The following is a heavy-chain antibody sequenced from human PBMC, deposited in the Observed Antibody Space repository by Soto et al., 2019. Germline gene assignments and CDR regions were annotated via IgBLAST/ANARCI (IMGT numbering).Heavy chain of an antibody. CDR1: VFTFSSYS. CDR3: ARVSGSGYGDY. D-gene: IGHD3-22*01. J-gene: IGHJ4*02. V-gene: IGHV3-21*01. CDR2: ISSSSSYI. Sequence: WWSLRLSCSASVFTFSSYSMNWFRQAPGKGLEWVSSISSSSSYIYYADSVKGRFTISRDNAKNSLYLQMNSLRAEDTAVYYCARVSGSGYGDYWGQGTLVTVS.